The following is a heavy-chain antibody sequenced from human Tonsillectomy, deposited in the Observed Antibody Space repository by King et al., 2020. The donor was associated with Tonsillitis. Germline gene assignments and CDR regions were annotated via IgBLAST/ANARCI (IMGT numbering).Heavy chain of an antibody. V-gene: IGHV3-23*04. CDR2: ISGSGAIP. CDR1: GFSFSGYA. D-gene: IGHD1-26*01. CDR3: AKDVLSGTFSRCDF. J-gene: IGHJ4*02. Sequence: VQLVESGGGLVQPGGSLRISCEAFGFSFSGYAMSLFRQAPGKGLEWVSCISGSGAIPNYADSVKGRFTISRDNSNDTVSLQMKSLRAEDTAVYYCAKDVLSGTFSRCDFWGQGTLVTVSS.